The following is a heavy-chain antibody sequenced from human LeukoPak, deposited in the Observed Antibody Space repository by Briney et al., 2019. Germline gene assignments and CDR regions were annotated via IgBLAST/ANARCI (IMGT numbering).Heavy chain of an antibody. CDR1: GGSISSGDYY. D-gene: IGHD4-17*01. CDR2: IYYSGST. CDR3: ARNSDYGDYFDY. Sequence: PSETLSLTCTVSGGSISSGDYYWGWIRQPPGKGLEWIGYIYYSGSTYYNPSLKSRVTISVDKSKNQFSLKLSSVTAADTAVYYCARNSDYGDYFDYWGRGTLVTVSS. J-gene: IGHJ4*02. V-gene: IGHV4-30-4*08.